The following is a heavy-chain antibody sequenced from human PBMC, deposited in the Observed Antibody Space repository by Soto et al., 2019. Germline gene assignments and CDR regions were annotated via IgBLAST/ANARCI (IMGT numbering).Heavy chain of an antibody. V-gene: IGHV4-31*03. J-gene: IGHJ4*02. D-gene: IGHD6-13*01. CDR2: IYYSGST. CDR1: GGSISSGGYY. Sequence: QVQLQESGPGLVKPSQTLSLTCTVSGGSISSGGYYWSWIRQHPGKGLEWIGYIYYSGSTYYNPSLQRRVTIAVDTPKNQFSLKLSPVTAAYTAVYYCARDPIAAAGTFAYWGQGTLVTVSS. CDR3: ARDPIAAAGTFAY.